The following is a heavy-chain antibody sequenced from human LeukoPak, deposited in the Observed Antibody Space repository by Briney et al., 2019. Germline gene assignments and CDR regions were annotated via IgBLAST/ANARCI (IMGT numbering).Heavy chain of an antibody. CDR3: AGRVDTAMVRFDP. V-gene: IGHV1-69*05. D-gene: IGHD5-18*01. CDR2: IIPIFGTA. Sequence: SVKVSCKASGGTFISYAISWVRQAPGQGLEWMGGIIPIFGTANYAQKFQGRVTITTDESTSTAYMELSSLRSEDTAVYYCAGRVDTAMVRFDPWGQGTLVTVSS. CDR1: GGTFISYA. J-gene: IGHJ5*02.